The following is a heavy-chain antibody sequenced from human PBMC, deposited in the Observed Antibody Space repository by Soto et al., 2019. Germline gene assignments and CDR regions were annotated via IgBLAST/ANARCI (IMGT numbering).Heavy chain of an antibody. J-gene: IGHJ4*02. CDR1: GGSFSGYY. CDR3: ARGLRLWHDY. V-gene: IGHV4-34*01. Sequence: PSETLSLTCAVYGGSFSGYYWSWIRQPPGKGLEWIGEINHSGSTNYNPSLKSRVTISVDTSKNQFSLTLSSVTAADTAGYYCARGLRLWHDYGGQGTLVTVSS. CDR2: INHSGST. D-gene: IGHD5-18*01.